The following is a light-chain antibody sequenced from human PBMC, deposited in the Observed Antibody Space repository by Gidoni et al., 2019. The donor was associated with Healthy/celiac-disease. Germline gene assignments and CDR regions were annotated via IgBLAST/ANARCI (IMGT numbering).Light chain of an antibody. CDR2: GAS. Sequence: EIVLTQSPATLSVSPGERATLSCRASQSVRSNLAWYQQKPGQAPRLLIYGASTRATGIPARFSGSGAGKEFTLTISSLQSEYFAVYYCQQYNNWPPRGTFGQGTKVEIK. CDR1: QSVRSN. V-gene: IGKV3-15*01. J-gene: IGKJ1*01. CDR3: QQYNNWPPRGT.